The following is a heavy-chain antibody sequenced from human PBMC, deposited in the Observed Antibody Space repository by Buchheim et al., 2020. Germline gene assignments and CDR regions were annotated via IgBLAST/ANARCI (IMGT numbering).Heavy chain of an antibody. J-gene: IGHJ5*02. D-gene: IGHD3-10*01. CDR2: IYYSGST. Sequence: QVQLQESSPGLVKPSQTLSLTCTVSGGSISSYYWSWIRQPPGKGLEWIGYIYYSGSTNYNPSLKSRVTISVDTSKNQFSLKLSSVTAADTAVYYCARDVLLWFGEPGGFDPWGQGTL. CDR3: ARDVLLWFGEPGGFDP. V-gene: IGHV4-59*01. CDR1: GGSISSYY.